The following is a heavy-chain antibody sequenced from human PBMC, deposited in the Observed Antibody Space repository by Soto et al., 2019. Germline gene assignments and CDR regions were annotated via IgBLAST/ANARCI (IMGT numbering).Heavy chain of an antibody. CDR2: MSAYNGNT. Sequence: QVQLVQSGAEVKKPGASVKVSCKASGYTFTSYGISWVRQAPGQGLEWMGWMSAYNGNTNYAQKLKGRVTITTDTSTSTAYMELRSLRSDDTAVYYCARGGRNYYVILTGYYKGFDYWGQGTLVTVSS. V-gene: IGHV1-18*01. CDR1: GYTFTSYG. CDR3: ARGGRNYYVILTGYYKGFDY. D-gene: IGHD3-9*01. J-gene: IGHJ4*02.